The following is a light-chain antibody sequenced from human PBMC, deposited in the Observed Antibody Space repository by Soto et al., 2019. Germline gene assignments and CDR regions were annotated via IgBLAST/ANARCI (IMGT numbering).Light chain of an antibody. J-gene: IGKJ4*01. CDR2: KAS. CDR1: QSISSW. Sequence: DIQMTQSPSTLSASVGDRVTITCRASQSISSWLAWYQQKPGKAPKLLIYKASSLESGVPSRFSGRGSGTEFTLTISSLQPDDFAPYYCQQYNSYPLTFGGGTKVEIK. V-gene: IGKV1-5*03. CDR3: QQYNSYPLT.